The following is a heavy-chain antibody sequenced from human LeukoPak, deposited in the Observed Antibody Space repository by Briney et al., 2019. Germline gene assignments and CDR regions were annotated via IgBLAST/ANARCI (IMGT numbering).Heavy chain of an antibody. J-gene: IGHJ4*02. Sequence: GGSLRLSCAASGFTFSSYAMHWVRQAPGKGLEWVAVISYDGSNKYYADSVKGRFTISRDNSKNTLYLQMNSLRAEDTAVNYCAREGGYCSSTSCYGPFDYWGQGTLVTVSS. CDR3: AREGGYCSSTSCYGPFDY. D-gene: IGHD2-2*01. CDR2: ISYDGSNK. CDR1: GFTFSSYA. V-gene: IGHV3-30*01.